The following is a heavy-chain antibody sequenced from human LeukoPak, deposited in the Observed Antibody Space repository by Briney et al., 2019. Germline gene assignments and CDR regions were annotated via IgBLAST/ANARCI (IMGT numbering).Heavy chain of an antibody. Sequence: ASVKVSCKASGYTFTSYYMHWVRQAPGQGLGWMGIINPSGGSTSYAQKFQGRVTMTRDTSTSTVYMELSSLRSEDTAVYYCARGRGYQLLGGTFDYWGQGTLVTVSS. J-gene: IGHJ4*02. CDR1: GYTFTSYY. V-gene: IGHV1-46*01. CDR3: ARGRGYQLLGGTFDY. D-gene: IGHD2-2*01. CDR2: INPSGGST.